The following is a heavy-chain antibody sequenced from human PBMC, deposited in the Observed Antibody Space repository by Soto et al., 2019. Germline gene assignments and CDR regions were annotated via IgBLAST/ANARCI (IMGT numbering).Heavy chain of an antibody. CDR3: ARGSGYDYGYYYYGMVV. D-gene: IGHD5-12*01. J-gene: IGHJ6*02. Sequence: QVQLVQSGAEVKKPGSSVKVSCKASGGTFSSYAISWVRQAPGQGLEWMGGIIPIFGTANYAQKFQGRVTITPDEASSTAYMELSSLRSEETAVYYCARGSGYDYGYYYYGMVVWGQGTTVTVSS. V-gene: IGHV1-69*05. CDR1: GGTFSSYA. CDR2: IIPIFGTA.